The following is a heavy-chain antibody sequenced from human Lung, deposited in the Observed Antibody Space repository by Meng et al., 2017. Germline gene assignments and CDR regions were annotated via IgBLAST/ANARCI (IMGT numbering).Heavy chain of an antibody. Sequence: QLPVQESGPRLVPPSGTPSLACAVSGASITRTQWWSWLRQTPGKGLEWIGEISHSGSTAYRPSLQGRVSISLDKSNNEFSLKLTSVTAADTAVYYCARETLRELGLFHYWGQGILVTVSS. CDR2: ISHSGST. J-gene: IGHJ4*02. D-gene: IGHD1-7*01. V-gene: IGHV4-4*02. CDR1: GASITRTQW. CDR3: ARETLRELGLFHY.